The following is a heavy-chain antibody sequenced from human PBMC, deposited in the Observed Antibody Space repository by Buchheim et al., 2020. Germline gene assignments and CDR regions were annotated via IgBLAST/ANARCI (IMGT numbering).Heavy chain of an antibody. J-gene: IGHJ4*02. CDR1: GLSVSTYW. Sequence: EVQLVESGGGLVQPGGSLRLSCAASGLSVSTYWMIWVRQAPGKGLEVVANINEDGRATNYVDSVKGRFTISRDTARNSLYLQMSSLRAEDTAVYYCAIRLVDYWGQGTL. V-gene: IGHV3-7*01. CDR3: AIRLVDY. CDR2: INEDGRAT. D-gene: IGHD2-21*01.